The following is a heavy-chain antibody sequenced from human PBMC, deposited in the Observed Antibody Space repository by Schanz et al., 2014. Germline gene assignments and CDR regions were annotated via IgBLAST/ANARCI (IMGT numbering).Heavy chain of an antibody. V-gene: IGHV4-59*08. CDR3: ARHVLPYDAFDI. CDR2: MYHSGSS. Sequence: QVQLQESGPGLVKPSETLSLTCTVSGGSISSHFWSWIRQPPGKGLEWIGYMYHSGSSNYNPSLKSRVTISVDTSKKQFSLRLSSVSAADTAVYYCARHVLPYDAFDIWGQGTVVTVSS. CDR1: GGSISSHF. J-gene: IGHJ3*02.